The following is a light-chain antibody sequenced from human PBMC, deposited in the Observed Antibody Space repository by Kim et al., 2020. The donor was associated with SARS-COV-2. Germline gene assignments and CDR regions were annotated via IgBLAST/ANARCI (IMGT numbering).Light chain of an antibody. CDR3: QSADSSETVV. CDR2: RDS. Sequence: SYELTQPPSVSVSPGQTARITCSGGALPKQYAYWYQQKPGQAPVLVIYRDSERPSGIPERFSGSSSGTTGTLTISGVQAEDEGDYYCQSADSSETVVFSGGTQLTVL. J-gene: IGLJ3*02. CDR1: ALPKQY. V-gene: IGLV3-25*03.